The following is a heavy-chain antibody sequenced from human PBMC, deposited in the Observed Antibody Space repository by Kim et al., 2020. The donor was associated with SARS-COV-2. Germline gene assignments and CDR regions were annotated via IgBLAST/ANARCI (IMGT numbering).Heavy chain of an antibody. CDR1: GGTFSSYA. Sequence: SVKVSCKASGGTFSSYAISWVRQAPGQGLEWMGGIIPIFGTANYAQKSQGRVTITADESTSTANMELSSRRSEATAVYYCAGGYFGSGSPYNWFDPWGQGTLVTVSS. CDR2: IIPIFGTA. V-gene: IGHV1-69*13. J-gene: IGHJ5*02. D-gene: IGHD3-10*01. CDR3: AGGYFGSGSPYNWFDP.